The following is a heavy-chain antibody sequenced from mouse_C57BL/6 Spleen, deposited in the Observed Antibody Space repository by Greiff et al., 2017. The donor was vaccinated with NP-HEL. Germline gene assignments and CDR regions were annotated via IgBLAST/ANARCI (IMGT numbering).Heavy chain of an antibody. V-gene: IGHV10-1*01. CDR2: IRSKSNNYAT. J-gene: IGHJ2*01. CDR1: GFSFNTYA. Sequence: EVQLVESGGGLVQPKGSLKLSCAASGFSFNTYAMNWVRQAPGKGLEWVARIRSKSNNYATYYADSVKDRFTISRDDSESMLYLQMNNLKTEDTAMYYCVRHENFDTTGGYFDYWGQGTTLTVSS. CDR3: VRHENFDTTGGYFDY. D-gene: IGHD1-1*01.